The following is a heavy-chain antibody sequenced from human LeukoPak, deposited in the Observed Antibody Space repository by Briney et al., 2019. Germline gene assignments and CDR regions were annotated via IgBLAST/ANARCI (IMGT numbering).Heavy chain of an antibody. Sequence: GGSLRLSCAASGFTFSSYGMHWVRQAPGKGLEWVSTIRGSGESTHYADSVQGRFTISRDNSLYTVYLQMDSLRGDDTAVYYCAKDRISYTTSPGELSHWGQGTLVIVSS. V-gene: IGHV3-23*01. CDR2: IRGSGEST. J-gene: IGHJ4*02. D-gene: IGHD3-10*01. CDR3: AKDRISYTTSPGELSH. CDR1: GFTFSSYG.